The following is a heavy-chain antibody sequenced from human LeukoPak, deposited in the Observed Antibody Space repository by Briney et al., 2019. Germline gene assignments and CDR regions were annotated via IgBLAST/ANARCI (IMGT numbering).Heavy chain of an antibody. V-gene: IGHV3-23*01. D-gene: IGHD5-12*01. CDR2: ISASGGST. J-gene: IGHJ4*02. CDR1: GFTFSSYA. CDR3: ASQTSGYSGYSSHY. Sequence: PGGSLRLSCAASGFTFSSYAMSWVRQAPGKGLDWLSAISASGGSTSYADSVKGRFTISRDNSKNTLYLQMNSLRAVDTAVYYCASQTSGYSGYSSHYWGQGTLVTVSS.